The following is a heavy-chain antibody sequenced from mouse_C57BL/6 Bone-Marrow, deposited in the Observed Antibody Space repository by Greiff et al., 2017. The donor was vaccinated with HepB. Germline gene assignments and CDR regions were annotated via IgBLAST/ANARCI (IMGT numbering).Heavy chain of an antibody. V-gene: IGHV5-4*01. CDR2: ISDGGSYT. CDR3: ARERNSYYFDY. D-gene: IGHD3-1*01. J-gene: IGHJ2*01. CDR1: GFTFSSYA. Sequence: EVQLVESGGGLVKPGGSLKLSCAASGFTFSSYAMSWVRQTPEKRLEWVATISDGGSYTYYPDNVKGRFTISRDNAKNNLYLQMSHLKSEDTAMYYCARERNSYYFDYWGQGTTLTVSS.